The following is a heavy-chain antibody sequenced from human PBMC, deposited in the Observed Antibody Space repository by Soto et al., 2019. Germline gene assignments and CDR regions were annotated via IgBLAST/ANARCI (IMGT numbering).Heavy chain of an antibody. D-gene: IGHD3-22*01. CDR3: ARDGISEGDYYDSSGYYRVFDY. CDR1: GGTFSSYA. J-gene: IGHJ4*02. V-gene: IGHV1-69*13. Sequence: SVKVSCKASGGTFSSYAISWVRQAPGQGLEWMGGIIPIFGTANYAQKFQGRVTITADESTSTAYMELSSLRSEDTAVYYCARDGISEGDYYDSSGYYRVFDYWGQGTLVTVSS. CDR2: IIPIFGTA.